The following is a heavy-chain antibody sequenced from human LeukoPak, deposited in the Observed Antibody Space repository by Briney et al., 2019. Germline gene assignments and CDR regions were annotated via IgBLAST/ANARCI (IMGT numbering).Heavy chain of an antibody. J-gene: IGHJ3*02. D-gene: IGHD5-24*01. V-gene: IGHV3-23*01. CDR2: ISGSGGST. CDR3: AKYQMATYAFDI. Sequence: GGSLRLSWAASGFTFSSYAMSWVRQAPGKGLEWVSAISGSGGSTYYADSVKGRFTISRDNSKNTLYLQMNSLRAEDTAVYYCAKYQMATYAFDIWGQGTMVTVSS. CDR1: GFTFSSYA.